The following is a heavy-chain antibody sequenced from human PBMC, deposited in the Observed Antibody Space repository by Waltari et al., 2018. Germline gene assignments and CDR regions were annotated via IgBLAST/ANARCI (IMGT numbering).Heavy chain of an antibody. D-gene: IGHD5-18*01. J-gene: IGHJ6*02. Sequence: QVQLQQWGAGLLKPSETLSLTCAVYGGSFSGYYWSWIRQPPGKGLEWIGEINRSGSTNANRARTSRGPISVGTSQDQFSRKRSSVTAADTAVYYCARGGSVRGYSYGLVQNYGMDVWGQGTTVTVSS. CDR3: ARGGSVRGYSYGLVQNYGMDV. CDR2: INRSGST. V-gene: IGHV4-34*01. CDR1: GGSFSGYY.